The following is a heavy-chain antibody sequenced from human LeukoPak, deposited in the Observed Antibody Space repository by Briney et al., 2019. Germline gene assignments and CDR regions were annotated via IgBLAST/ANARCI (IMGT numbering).Heavy chain of an antibody. CDR1: GYTFTGYY. Sequence: ASVKVSCKASGYTFTGYYMHWVRQAPGQGLEWMGWINPNSGGTNYAQKFQGRVTMTRDTSISTAYMELSRLRSDDTAAYYCAADSTYCSSTSCYDGEYFQHWGQGTLVTVSS. V-gene: IGHV1-2*02. J-gene: IGHJ1*01. CDR2: INPNSGGT. CDR3: AADSTYCSSTSCYDGEYFQH. D-gene: IGHD2-2*01.